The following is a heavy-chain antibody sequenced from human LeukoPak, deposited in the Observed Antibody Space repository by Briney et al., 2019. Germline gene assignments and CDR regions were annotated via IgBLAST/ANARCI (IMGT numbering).Heavy chain of an antibody. V-gene: IGHV3-23*01. Sequence: PGGSLRLSCAASGFTFSSYAMSWVRRAPGKGLEWVSSISGSDGSTYYPDSEKGRFTISRDNSKNTLYLQMNSLRAEDTAVYYCARDANTMVRGVMTDWFDPWGQGTLVTVSS. CDR1: GFTFSSYA. CDR2: ISGSDGST. CDR3: ARDANTMVRGVMTDWFDP. D-gene: IGHD3-10*01. J-gene: IGHJ5*02.